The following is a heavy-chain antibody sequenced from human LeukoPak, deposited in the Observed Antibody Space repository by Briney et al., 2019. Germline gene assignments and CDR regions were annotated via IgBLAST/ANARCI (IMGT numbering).Heavy chain of an antibody. D-gene: IGHD3-10*02. J-gene: IGHJ4*02. CDR1: GHTVTGYY. V-gene: IGHV1-2*02. CDR2: MNPNVGGA. CDR3: ARGVFGESLES. Sequence: ASVKVSCKASGHTVTGYYVYWVRQAPGHGPEWMGWMNPNVGGANFPQKFQGRVTVTSDPAISAAYMELRRLRSDDTAVYYCARGVFGESLESWGQGTLVTVSS.